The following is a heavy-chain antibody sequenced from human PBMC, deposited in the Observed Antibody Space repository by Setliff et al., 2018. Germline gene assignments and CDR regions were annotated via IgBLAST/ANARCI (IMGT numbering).Heavy chain of an antibody. J-gene: IGHJ5*02. CDR1: GFTFNNAW. Sequence: PGGSLRLSCAASGFTFNNAWMNWVRQAPGKGLEWVGQIKSKIEGETTDYAAPVKGRFTISRDDSKSTLYLQINSLKTEDTAVYYCTARQLPSGWYQTGYTWFDPWGQGTLVTVSS. D-gene: IGHD6-13*01. V-gene: IGHV3-15*07. CDR2: IKSKIEGETT. CDR3: TARQLPSGWYQTGYTWFDP.